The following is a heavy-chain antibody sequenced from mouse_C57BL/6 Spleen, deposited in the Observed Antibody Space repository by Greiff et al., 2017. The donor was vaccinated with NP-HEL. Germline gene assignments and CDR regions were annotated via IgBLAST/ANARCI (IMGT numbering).Heavy chain of an antibody. D-gene: IGHD2-4*01. Sequence: QVQLQQSDAELVKPGASVKISCKVSGYTFTDHTIHWMKQRPEQGLEWIGYIYPRDGSTKYNEKFKGKATLTADKSSSTAYIQLNSLTSEDSAVYVCATCYYDYDWFDYWGQGTTLTVSS. CDR3: ATCYYDYDWFDY. CDR1: GYTFTDHT. V-gene: IGHV1-78*01. CDR2: IYPRDGST. J-gene: IGHJ2*01.